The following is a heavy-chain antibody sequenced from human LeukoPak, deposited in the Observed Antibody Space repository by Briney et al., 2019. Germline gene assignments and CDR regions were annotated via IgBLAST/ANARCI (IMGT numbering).Heavy chain of an antibody. J-gene: IGHJ4*02. CDR1: GGSISSNY. CDR2: IYYSGST. Sequence: SQTLSLTCTVSGGSISSNYWSWNRQPPGKGLEWIGHIYYSGSTNYNPSLKSRVTISIDTSKNQFSLRLSSVTAADTAVYYCARGASGYCSGWGQGTLVTVSS. CDR3: ARGASGYCSG. D-gene: IGHD5-18*01. V-gene: IGHV4-59*01.